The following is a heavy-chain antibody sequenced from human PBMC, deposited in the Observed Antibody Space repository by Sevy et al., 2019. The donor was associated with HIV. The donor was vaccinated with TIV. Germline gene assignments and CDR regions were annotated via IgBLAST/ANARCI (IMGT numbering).Heavy chain of an antibody. CDR3: SRDAYSYASGFDY. J-gene: IGHJ4*02. V-gene: IGHV3-21*01. Sequence: GGSLRLSCVASGFSFDAYVMNWVRQAPGMGLEWVSSISSGGDYIYYTNSVKGRFSIYRDNGKNSLYLHMNSLRAEDTDVYYCSRDAYSYASGFDYWGQGTLVTVSS. D-gene: IGHD5-18*01. CDR2: ISSGGDYI. CDR1: GFSFDAYV.